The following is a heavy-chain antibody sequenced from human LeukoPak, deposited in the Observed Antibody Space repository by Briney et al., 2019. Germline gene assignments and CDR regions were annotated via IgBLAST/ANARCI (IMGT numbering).Heavy chain of an antibody. CDR3: ARLGKTYYMDV. CDR1: GDSISNYY. CDR2: LYHSGAA. D-gene: IGHD1/OR15-1a*01. Sequence: PSETLSLTCTVSGDSISNYYWTWIRQTPGKGLEWIGNLYHSGAADYNPSLKTRVTTSVDTSKDQSSLSLRSPTAADTAVYFCARLGKTYYMDVWGTGTTVTVSS. V-gene: IGHV4-59*08. J-gene: IGHJ6*03.